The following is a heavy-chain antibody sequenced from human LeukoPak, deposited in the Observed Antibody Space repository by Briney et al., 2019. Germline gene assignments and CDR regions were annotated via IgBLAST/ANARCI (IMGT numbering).Heavy chain of an antibody. CDR1: GVTFSSYS. Sequence: GGSLRLSCAASGVTFSSYSMSWVRQAPGKGLEWVAAISGSGGSTYYPDSVKGRFTTSRDNSKNTLYLQMNSLRAEDTAVYYCAKPVTIFGVVIIPGAFDYWGQGTLVTVSS. V-gene: IGHV3-23*01. CDR2: ISGSGGST. D-gene: IGHD3-3*01. J-gene: IGHJ4*02. CDR3: AKPVTIFGVVIIPGAFDY.